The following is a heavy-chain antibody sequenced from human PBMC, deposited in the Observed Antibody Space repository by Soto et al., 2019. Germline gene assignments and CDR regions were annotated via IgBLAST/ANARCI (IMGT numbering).Heavy chain of an antibody. CDR1: VFTFDSCA. V-gene: IGHV3-23*01. CDR3: AKGKTSGWYYFDF. D-gene: IGHD6-19*01. CDR2: ISGSGGST. J-gene: IGHJ4*02. Sequence: GWSLGLSCAASVFTFDSCAMSWVRQDPGKGLEWILGISGSGGSTYYADSVKGRFTISRDNSKNTVYLQMNSLRADDTAVYYCAKGKTSGWYYFDFWGQGTLVTVSS.